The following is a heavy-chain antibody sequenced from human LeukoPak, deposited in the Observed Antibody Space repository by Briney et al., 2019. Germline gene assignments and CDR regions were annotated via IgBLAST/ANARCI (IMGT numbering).Heavy chain of an antibody. V-gene: IGHV1-18*01. CDR1: GYTFTSYG. J-gene: IGHJ4*02. Sequence: GASVKVSCKASGYTFTSYGISWVRQAPGQGLEWMGWISAYNGNTNYAQKLQGRVTMTTDTSTSTAYMELRSLRSDDTAVYYCARSGAIIAVAGEFDYWGQGTLVTVSS. CDR2: ISAYNGNT. D-gene: IGHD6-19*01. CDR3: ARSGAIIAVAGEFDY.